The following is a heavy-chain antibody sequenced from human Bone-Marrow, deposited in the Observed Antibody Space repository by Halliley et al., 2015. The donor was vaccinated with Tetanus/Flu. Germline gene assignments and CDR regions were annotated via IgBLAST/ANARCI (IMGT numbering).Heavy chain of an antibody. J-gene: IGHJ6*02. V-gene: IGHV3-53*01. CDR3: ARDYGSDRTGYYGLDV. Sequence: SVVHSGGATFYADSVGGRFTISRDNSKNPVYLQMNSLRVDDTAMYYCARDYGSDRTGYYGLDVWGQGATVTVSS. D-gene: IGHD3-10*01. CDR2: VHSGGAT.